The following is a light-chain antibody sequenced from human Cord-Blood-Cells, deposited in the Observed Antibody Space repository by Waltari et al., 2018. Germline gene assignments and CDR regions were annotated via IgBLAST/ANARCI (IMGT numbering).Light chain of an antibody. V-gene: IGKV1-39*01. CDR2: AAS. J-gene: IGKJ4*01. CDR3: QQSYSTPLT. CDR1: QSISSY. Sequence: EIQTTQSPSSLSASVGDRVTITCRASQSISSYLNWYQQKPGKAPKPLIYAASSLQSGVPSRFSGSGSGTDFTLTISSLQPEDFATYYCQQSYSTPLTFGGGTKVEIK.